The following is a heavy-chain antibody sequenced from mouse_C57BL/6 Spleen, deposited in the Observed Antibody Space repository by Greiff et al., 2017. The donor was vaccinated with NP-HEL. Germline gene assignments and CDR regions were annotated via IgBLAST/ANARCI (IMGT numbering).Heavy chain of an antibody. CDR3: ARRGKGYFDV. CDR1: GYTFTDYN. V-gene: IGHV1-22*01. CDR2: INPNNGGT. Sequence: LVEPGASVKMSCKASGYTFTDYNMHWVKQSHGKSLEWIGYINPNNGGTSYNQKFKGKATLTVNKSSSTAYMELRSLTSEDSAVYYCARRGKGYFDVWGTGTTVTVSS. D-gene: IGHD1-3*01. J-gene: IGHJ1*03.